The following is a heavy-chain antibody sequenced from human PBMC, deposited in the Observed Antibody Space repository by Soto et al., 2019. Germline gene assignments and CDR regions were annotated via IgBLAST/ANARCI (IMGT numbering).Heavy chain of an antibody. Sequence: SETLSLTCTVSGGSISSGGYYWGWIRQHPGKGLEWIGYIYYSGSTYYNPSLKSRVTISVDTSKNQFSLKLSSVTAADTAVYYCARVYFGSGSYTVPQIDYWGQGTLVTVSS. V-gene: IGHV4-31*03. CDR2: IYYSGST. D-gene: IGHD3-10*01. J-gene: IGHJ4*02. CDR3: ARVYFGSGSYTVPQIDY. CDR1: GGSISSGGYY.